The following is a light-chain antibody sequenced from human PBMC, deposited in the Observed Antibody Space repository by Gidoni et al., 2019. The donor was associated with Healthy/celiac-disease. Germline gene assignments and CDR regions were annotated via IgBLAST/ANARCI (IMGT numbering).Light chain of an antibody. CDR1: QSVLYSSNNKNN. J-gene: IGKJ3*01. V-gene: IGKV4-1*01. Sequence: DIVMTQSPDSLAVSLGERATINCKSSQSVLYSSNNKNNLAWYQQKPGQPTKLLIYWASTRESGVPDRFSGSGSGTDFTLTISSMQAEDVAVYYCQQYYSTPLTFGPGTKVDIK. CDR3: QQYYSTPLT. CDR2: WAS.